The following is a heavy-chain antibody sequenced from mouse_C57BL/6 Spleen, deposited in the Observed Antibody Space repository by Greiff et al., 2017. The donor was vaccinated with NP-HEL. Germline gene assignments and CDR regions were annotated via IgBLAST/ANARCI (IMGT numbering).Heavy chain of an antibody. CDR3: TRDYYGSSYVFDD. D-gene: IGHD1-1*01. CDR2: ISSGGDYI. V-gene: IGHV5-9-1*02. CDR1: GFTFSSYA. J-gene: IGHJ2*01. Sequence: EVKLVESGEGLVKPGGSLKLSCAASGFTFSSYAMSWVRQTPEKRLEWVAYISSGGDYIYYADTVKGRFTISRDNARNTLYLQMSSLKSEDTAMYYCTRDYYGSSYVFDDWGQGTTLTVSS.